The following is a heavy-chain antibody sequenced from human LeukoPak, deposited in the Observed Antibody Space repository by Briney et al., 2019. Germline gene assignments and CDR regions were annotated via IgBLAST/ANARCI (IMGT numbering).Heavy chain of an antibody. CDR1: GGSISSYY. CDR3: AIGHYFDY. V-gene: IGHV4-59*12. CDR2: IYYSGRT. J-gene: IGHJ4*02. Sequence: SETLSLTCTVSGGSISSYYWSWIRQPPGKGLEWIGYIYYSGRTNYNPSLKSRVTISVDTSKNQFSLKLSSVTAADTAVYYCAIGHYFDYWGQGTLVTVSS.